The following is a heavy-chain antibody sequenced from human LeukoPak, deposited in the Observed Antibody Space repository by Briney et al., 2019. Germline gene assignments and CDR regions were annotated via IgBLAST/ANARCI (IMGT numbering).Heavy chain of an antibody. D-gene: IGHD5-24*01. J-gene: IGHJ6*02. CDR1: GGSFSGYY. CDR3: ARGSMATTY. V-gene: IGHV4-34*01. CDR2: INHSGST. Sequence: SETLSLTCAVYGGSFSGYYWSWIRQPPGKGLEWIGEINHSGSTNYNPSLKSRVTISVDTSKNQFSLKLSSVTAADTAVYYCARGSMATTYWGQGTTVTVSS.